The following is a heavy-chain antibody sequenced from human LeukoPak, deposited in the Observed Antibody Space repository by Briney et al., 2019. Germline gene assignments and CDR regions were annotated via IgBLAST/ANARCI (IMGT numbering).Heavy chain of an antibody. CDR3: ARGSGYETSLDY. Sequence: GGSLRLSCAASGFTFSSYDMHWVRHATGKGLEWVSAIGTAGDTYYPGSVKGRFTISRENAKNSLYLQMNSLRAGDTAVYYCARGSGYETSLDYWGQGTLVTVSS. J-gene: IGHJ4*02. CDR2: IGTAGDT. CDR1: GFTFSSYD. V-gene: IGHV3-13*01. D-gene: IGHD5-12*01.